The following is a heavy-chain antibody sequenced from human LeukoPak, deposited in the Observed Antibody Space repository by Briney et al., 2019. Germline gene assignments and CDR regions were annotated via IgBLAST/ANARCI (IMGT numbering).Heavy chain of an antibody. CDR1: GGSISSYY. CDR2: IYYSGSS. Sequence: PSETLSLTCTVSGGSISSYYWSWIRQPPGKGLEWIGYIYYSGSSNYNPSLKSRVTISVDTYKNQFSLKLSSVTAADTAVYYCARHQTSGWGVRGPSYYYGMDVWGQGTTVTVSS. D-gene: IGHD3-10*01. J-gene: IGHJ6*02. CDR3: ARHQTSGWGVRGPSYYYGMDV. V-gene: IGHV4-59*08.